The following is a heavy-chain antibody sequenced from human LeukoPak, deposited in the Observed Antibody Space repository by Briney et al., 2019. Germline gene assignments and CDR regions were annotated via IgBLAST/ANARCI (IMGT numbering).Heavy chain of an antibody. Sequence: GGSLRLSCAASGFTFSSYAMSWVRQAPGKGLEWVSAISGSGGSTYYADSVKGRFTISRDNSKNTLYLQMNSLRAEDTAVYYCAKDLYCSSTSCYGIDYWGQGTLVTVSS. CDR3: AKDLYCSSTSCYGIDY. D-gene: IGHD2-2*01. CDR1: GFTFSSYA. J-gene: IGHJ4*02. CDR2: ISGSGGST. V-gene: IGHV3-23*01.